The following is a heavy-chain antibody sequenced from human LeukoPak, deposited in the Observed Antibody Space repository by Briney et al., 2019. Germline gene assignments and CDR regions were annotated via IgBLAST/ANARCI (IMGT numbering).Heavy chain of an antibody. J-gene: IGHJ4*02. D-gene: IGHD3-10*01. CDR1: GGSISSYY. CDR3: ARGRGGEDY. CDR2: INHSGST. Sequence: SETLSLACTGSGGSISSYYWSWIRQPPGKGLEWIGEINHSGSTNHNPSLKSRVTISVDTSKNQFSLKLSSVTAADTAVYYCARGRGGEDYWGQGTLVTVSS. V-gene: IGHV4-34*01.